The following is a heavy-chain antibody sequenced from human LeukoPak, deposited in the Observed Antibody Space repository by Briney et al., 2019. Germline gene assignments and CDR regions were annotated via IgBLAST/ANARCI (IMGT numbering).Heavy chain of an antibody. CDR1: EGTFSSYA. J-gene: IGHJ6*03. Sequence: SVKVSGKASEGTFSSYAISWVRQAPGQGLEWMGGIIPIFGTANYAQKFQGRVTITADKSTSTAYMELSSLRSEDTAVYYCARGWDYCGGDSPPRGYDYYYMDVWGKGTTVTVSS. CDR2: IIPIFGTA. D-gene: IGHD2-21*02. V-gene: IGHV1-69*06. CDR3: ARGWDYCGGDSPPRGYDYYYMDV.